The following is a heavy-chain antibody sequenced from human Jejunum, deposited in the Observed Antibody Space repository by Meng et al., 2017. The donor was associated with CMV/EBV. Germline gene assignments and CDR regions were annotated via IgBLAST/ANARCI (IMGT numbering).Heavy chain of an antibody. CDR3: ARGPGASTREGFDY. J-gene: IGHJ4*02. CDR1: GGSINNYY. V-gene: IGHV4-4*07. Sequence: QGQLRESGPGLVKPSEPLSLTCTVSGGSINNYYWSWIRQSAGKGLEWIGRFYSSDTYNYHPSLNSRVTMSLDTSKNQFSLNLRSVTAADTAIYYCARGPGASTREGFDYWGLGTLVTVSS. D-gene: IGHD1-26*01. CDR2: FYSSDTY.